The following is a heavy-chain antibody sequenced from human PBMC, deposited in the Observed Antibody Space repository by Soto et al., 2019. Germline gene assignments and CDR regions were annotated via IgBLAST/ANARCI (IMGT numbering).Heavy chain of an antibody. Sequence: GGSLRLSCAASGFTFSSYSMNWVRQAPGKGLEWVSCVSSSSSTISYADSVKGRFTISRDNAKNTLYLQMNSLRAEDTAVYYCARDLAVTTFDYWGQGTLVTVSS. CDR3: ARDLAVTTFDY. V-gene: IGHV3-48*04. D-gene: IGHD4-17*01. CDR2: VSSSSSTI. J-gene: IGHJ4*02. CDR1: GFTFSSYS.